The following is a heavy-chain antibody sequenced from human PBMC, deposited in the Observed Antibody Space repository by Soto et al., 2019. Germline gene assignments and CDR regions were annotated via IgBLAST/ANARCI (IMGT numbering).Heavy chain of an antibody. CDR3: AKDLLLTTSTPLGY. J-gene: IGHJ4*02. CDR1: GLIFSTYG. CDR2: ISYDGNNK. D-gene: IGHD3-22*01. V-gene: IGHV3-30*18. Sequence: QVQLVESGGGVVQPGRSLRLSCAVSGLIFSTYGMNWVRQAPGKVLEWLSVISYDGNNKYYADSVKGRFSRSRDNSKNTVWRQMDSLTTDNTAVYYCAKDLLLTTSTPLGYWGQGTLVTVSS.